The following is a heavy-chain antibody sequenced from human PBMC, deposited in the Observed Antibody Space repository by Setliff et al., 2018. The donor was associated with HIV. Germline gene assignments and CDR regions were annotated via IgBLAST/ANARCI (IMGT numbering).Heavy chain of an antibody. CDR2: ISGSGDST. Sequence: LRLSCAASGFTFSSYAMSWARQAPGKGLEWVSSISGSGDSTYYADSVKGRFTVSRDISQNMLYLQMNSLRPDDTAMYYCASLHAFDIWGQGTMVTVSS. CDR1: GFTFSSYA. CDR3: ASLHAFDI. J-gene: IGHJ3*02. V-gene: IGHV3-23*01.